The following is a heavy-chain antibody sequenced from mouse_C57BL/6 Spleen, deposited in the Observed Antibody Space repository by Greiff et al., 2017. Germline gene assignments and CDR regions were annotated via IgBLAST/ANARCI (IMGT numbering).Heavy chain of an antibody. CDR1: GYTFTDYE. CDR2: IDPETGGT. CDR3: TRDSNYWFAY. V-gene: IGHV1-15*01. J-gene: IGHJ3*01. Sequence: VQLLQSGAELVRPGASVTLSCKASGYTFTDYEMHWVKQTPVHGLEWIGAIDPETGGTAYNQKFKGKAILTADKSSSTAYMELRSLTSEDSAVYYCTRDSNYWFAYWGQGTLVTVSA. D-gene: IGHD2-5*01.